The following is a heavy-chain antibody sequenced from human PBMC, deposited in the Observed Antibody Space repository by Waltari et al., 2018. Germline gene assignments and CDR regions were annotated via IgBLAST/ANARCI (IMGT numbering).Heavy chain of an antibody. V-gene: IGHV4-34*01. J-gene: IGHJ4*02. CDR2: INNSGST. D-gene: IGHD6-19*01. CDR3: ARGPVAVAAPDY. Sequence: QVQLQQWGAGLLKPSETLSLTCAVSGGSFSGYYWSWIRQPPGKGLEWIGEINNSGSTNFDPSLKSRVTISVDTSKNLFSLKLSSVTAADTAVYYCARGPVAVAAPDYWGQGTLVTVSS. CDR1: GGSFSGYY.